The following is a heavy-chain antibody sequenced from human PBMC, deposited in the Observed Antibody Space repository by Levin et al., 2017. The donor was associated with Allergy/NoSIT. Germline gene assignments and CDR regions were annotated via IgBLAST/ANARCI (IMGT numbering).Heavy chain of an antibody. D-gene: IGHD5-18*01. CDR3: AREGTESYGHDY. CDR2: IKQRGSEK. V-gene: IGHV3-7*01. Sequence: PGESLKISCAASGFTFSSYWMSWVRQAPGKGLEWVANIKQRGSEKHYVDSVKGRFTISRDDAKNSLYLQMNSLRAEDTAVYYCAREGTESYGHDYWGQGTLVTVSS. J-gene: IGHJ4*02. CDR1: GFTFSSYW.